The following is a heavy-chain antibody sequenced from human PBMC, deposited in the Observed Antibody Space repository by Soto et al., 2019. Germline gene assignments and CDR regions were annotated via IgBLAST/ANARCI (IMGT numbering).Heavy chain of an antibody. CDR3: VSPHSESSNAFDL. J-gene: IGHJ5*02. Sequence: QPGGSLRLSCAASGFTFSSYAMHWVRQPPGKGLEWVALISYDGENQYFTDSVRGRFTISRDNSKTAVYLEMNDLRLDDTATYYCVSPHSESSNAFDLWGQGTLVTVSS. CDR1: GFTFSSYA. D-gene: IGHD3-10*01. V-gene: IGHV3-30*04. CDR2: ISYDGENQ.